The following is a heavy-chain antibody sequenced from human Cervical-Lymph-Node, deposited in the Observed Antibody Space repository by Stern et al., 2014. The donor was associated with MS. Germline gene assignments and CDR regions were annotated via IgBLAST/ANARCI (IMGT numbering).Heavy chain of an antibody. D-gene: IGHD6-19*01. CDR1: AGTFIRYA. CDR3: ASRAPSSGSDY. Sequence: VQLVESGPEVKKPGSSGYVSCKASAGTFIRYAISCVRQAPGHALEWMGGIIPIFGTANYAQKFQGRVTITADESTSTVYMELSSLRSEDTAVYYCASRAPSSGSDYWGQGTLVTVSS. V-gene: IGHV1-69*01. J-gene: IGHJ4*02. CDR2: IIPIFGTA.